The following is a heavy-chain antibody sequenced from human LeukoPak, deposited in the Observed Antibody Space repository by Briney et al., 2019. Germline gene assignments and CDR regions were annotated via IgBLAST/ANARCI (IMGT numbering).Heavy chain of an antibody. J-gene: IGHJ4*02. CDR1: GLSLSTSGVG. D-gene: IGHD3-3*01. Sequence: NGSGPTLVNPTQTLTLTCTFSGLSLSTSGVGVGWIRQPPGKALEWLALIYWNDDKRYSPSLKSRLTITKDTSKNQVVLTMTNMDPVDTATYYCAHSSAGYDFWSGSFDYWGQGTLVTVSS. CDR2: IYWNDDK. CDR3: AHSSAGYDFWSGSFDY. V-gene: IGHV2-5*01.